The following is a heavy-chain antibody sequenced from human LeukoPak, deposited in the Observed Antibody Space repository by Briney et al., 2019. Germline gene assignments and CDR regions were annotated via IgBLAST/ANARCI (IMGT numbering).Heavy chain of an antibody. V-gene: IGHV1-2*02. CDR3: ARDSLYSSSSLSRFDY. CDR1: GYTFTGYY. Sequence: GASVKVTCKASGYTFTGYYMHWVRQAPGQGLEWMGWINPNSGGTNYAQKFQGRVTMTRDTSISTAYMELSRLRSDDTAVYYCARDSLYSSSSLSRFDYWGQGTLVTVSS. J-gene: IGHJ4*02. CDR2: INPNSGGT. D-gene: IGHD6-6*01.